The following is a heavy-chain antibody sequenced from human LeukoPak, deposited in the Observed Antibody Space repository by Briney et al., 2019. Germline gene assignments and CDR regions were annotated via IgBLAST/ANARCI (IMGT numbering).Heavy chain of an antibody. CDR3: ARALYSGSWDYYFDY. D-gene: IGHD1-26*01. Sequence: PSETLSLTCTVSGGSISSGSYYWSWIRQPAGKGLEWIGRIYTSGSTNYNPSLKSRVTISVDTSKNQFSLKLSPVTAADTAVYYCARALYSGSWDYYFDYWGQGTLVTVSS. CDR2: IYTSGST. V-gene: IGHV4-61*02. CDR1: GGSISSGSYY. J-gene: IGHJ4*02.